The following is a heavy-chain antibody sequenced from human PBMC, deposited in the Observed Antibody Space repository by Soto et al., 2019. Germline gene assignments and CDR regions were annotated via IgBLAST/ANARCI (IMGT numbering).Heavy chain of an antibody. CDR1: GFTFSSYG. D-gene: IGHD3-3*01. V-gene: IGHV3-30*18. J-gene: IGHJ4*02. CDR2: ISYDGSNK. CDR3: AKDAGFLEWLPHLSDY. Sequence: PGGSLRLSCAASGFTFSSYGMHWVRQAPGKGLEWVAVISYDGSNKYYADSVKGRFTISRDNSKNTLYLQMNSLRAEDTAVYYCAKDAGFLEWLPHLSDYWGQGTLVTVSS.